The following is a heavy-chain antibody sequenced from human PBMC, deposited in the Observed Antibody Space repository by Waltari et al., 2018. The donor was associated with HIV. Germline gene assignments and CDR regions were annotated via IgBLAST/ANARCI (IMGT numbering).Heavy chain of an antibody. CDR1: GFPLSTRGVG. CDR2: IYWDDDN. Sequence: QITLKESGPTLVKPTQTLTLTCTFSGFPLSTRGVGVGWIRQPPGKAPEWLAPIYWDDDNRYSPSLKSRLTITKDTSKNQVVLTMTNMDPVDTATYYCVHTTGLYCTTTYCRTFYSGKDVWGQGTTVTVSS. D-gene: IGHD2-8*01. V-gene: IGHV2-5*02. J-gene: IGHJ6*02. CDR3: VHTTGLYCTTTYCRTFYSGKDV.